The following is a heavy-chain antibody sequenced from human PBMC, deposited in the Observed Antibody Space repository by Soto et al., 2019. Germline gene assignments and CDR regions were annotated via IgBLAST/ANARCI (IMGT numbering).Heavy chain of an antibody. CDR2: IYSGGST. V-gene: IGHV3-53*01. Sequence: GGSLRLSCAASGFTVSSNYMSWVRQAPGKGLEWVSVIYSGGSTYYADSVKGRFTISRDNSKNTLYLQMNSLRAEDTAVYYCARGRIAAAGYYYYYYGMDVWGQGTTVTVSS. J-gene: IGHJ6*02. D-gene: IGHD6-13*01. CDR3: ARGRIAAAGYYYYYYGMDV. CDR1: GFTVSSNY.